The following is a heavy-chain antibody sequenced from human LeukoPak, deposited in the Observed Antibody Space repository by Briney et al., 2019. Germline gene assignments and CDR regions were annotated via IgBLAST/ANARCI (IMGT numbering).Heavy chain of an antibody. CDR3: AKEKKSGGWPIDY. Sequence: PGGSLRLSCAASGFTFSTYAMSWVRQAPGKGLEWVSGISDGGDYTYYADSVKGRFTISRDNSKNTLYLQMNRLRADDTAVYHCAKEKKSGGWPIDYWGQGALVTVSS. CDR1: GFTFSTYA. D-gene: IGHD2-15*01. J-gene: IGHJ4*02. CDR2: ISDGGDYT. V-gene: IGHV3-23*01.